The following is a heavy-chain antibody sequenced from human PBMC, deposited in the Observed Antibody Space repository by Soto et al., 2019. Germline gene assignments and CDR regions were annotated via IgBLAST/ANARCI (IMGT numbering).Heavy chain of an antibody. CDR2: INHSGST. V-gene: IGHV4-34*01. CDR1: GGSFSGYY. J-gene: IGHJ4*02. Sequence: TLSLTCAVYGGSFSGYYWSWIRQPPGKGLEWIGEINHSGSTNYNPSLKSRVTISVDTSKNQFSLKLSSVTAADTAVYYCARGGRYYDILTGWRDFDYWGQGTLVTVSS. D-gene: IGHD3-9*01. CDR3: ARGGRYYDILTGWRDFDY.